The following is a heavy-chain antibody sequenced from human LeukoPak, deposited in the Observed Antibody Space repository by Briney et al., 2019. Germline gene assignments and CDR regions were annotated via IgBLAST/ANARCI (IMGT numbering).Heavy chain of an antibody. CDR1: GFSLSPSGVG. V-gene: IGHV2-5*01. CDR3: AHSFGNVDAFDI. D-gene: IGHD1-1*01. CDR2: IYWNDDK. Sequence: SGHTLVKPTQTLTLNCTFSGFSLSPSGVGVGWIRQPPGKALEWLALIYWNDDKRYSPSLNSRLTITKDTTKTQVVLTKTYTTPVDTATYYCAHSFGNVDAFDIWGQGTMVTVSS. J-gene: IGHJ3*02.